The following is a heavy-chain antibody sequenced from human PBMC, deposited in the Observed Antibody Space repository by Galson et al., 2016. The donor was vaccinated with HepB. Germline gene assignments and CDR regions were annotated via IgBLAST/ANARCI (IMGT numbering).Heavy chain of an antibody. Sequence: SVKVSCKATGVAFSSYVMTWVRQAPGQGLEWMGGIVPPQHTPTYAQQLQGRVTISADESTRTAYMELRSLRSEDTAVYYCASSVTSIRLTDFYYTMDVWGLGTPVIVSS. CDR3: ASSVTSIRLTDFYYTMDV. V-gene: IGHV1-69*13. CDR2: IVPPQHTP. CDR1: GVAFSSYV. D-gene: IGHD3-16*01. J-gene: IGHJ6*02.